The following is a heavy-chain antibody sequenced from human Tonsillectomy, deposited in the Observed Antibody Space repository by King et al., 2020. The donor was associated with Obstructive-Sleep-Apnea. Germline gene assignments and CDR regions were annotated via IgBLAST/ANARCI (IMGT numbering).Heavy chain of an antibody. D-gene: IGHD2-21*01. CDR1: GGSFSGYY. Sequence: VQLQQWGAGLLKPSETLSLTCAVYGGSFSGYYWSWIRQPPGKGLEWIGEINHSGSTNYNPSLKSRVTISVDTSKNQFSLKLSSVTAADTAVYYCARGLVRGDRYRTLRHNYGMDVWGQGTTVTVSS. J-gene: IGHJ6*02. V-gene: IGHV4-34*01. CDR2: INHSGST. CDR3: ARGLVRGDRYRTLRHNYGMDV.